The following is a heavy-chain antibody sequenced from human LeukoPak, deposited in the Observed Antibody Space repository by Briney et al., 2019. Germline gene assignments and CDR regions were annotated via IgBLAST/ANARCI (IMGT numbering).Heavy chain of an antibody. CDR2: IKSDGSST. V-gene: IGHV3-74*01. CDR3: AKGHLIYRLIDY. Sequence: GGSLRLSCAASGFTFSSYWMHWVRQAPGKGLVWVSRIKSDGSSTSYADSVKGRFTISRDNAKNTLYLQMNSLRAEDTAVYYCAKGHLIYRLIDYWGQGTLVTVSS. J-gene: IGHJ4*02. CDR1: GFTFSSYW. D-gene: IGHD4-11*01.